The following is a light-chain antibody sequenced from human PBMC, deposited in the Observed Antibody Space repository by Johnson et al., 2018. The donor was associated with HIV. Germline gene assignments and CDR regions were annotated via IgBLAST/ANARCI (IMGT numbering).Light chain of an antibody. CDR3: GTWDSSLSAGV. Sequence: QAVLTQPPSVSAAPGQRVNISCSGTSSNIENYFVSWYKQLPGAAPRLVIYENNKRPSGIPDRFSDSQSGTSATLAITGLQTGDEADYYCGTWDSSLSAGVFGTGTKVTVL. CDR1: SSNIENYF. CDR2: ENN. J-gene: IGLJ1*01. V-gene: IGLV1-51*02.